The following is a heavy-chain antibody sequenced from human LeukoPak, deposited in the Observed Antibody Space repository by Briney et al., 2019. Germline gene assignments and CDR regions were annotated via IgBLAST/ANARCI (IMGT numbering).Heavy chain of an antibody. J-gene: IGHJ4*02. D-gene: IGHD1-7*01. CDR3: ARPSRELGGYAPWELMPPFDY. CDR2: ISSSSSTI. Sequence: PGGSLRLSCAASGFTFSSYRMNWARQAPGKGLEWVSYISSSSSTIYYADSVKGRFTISRDNAKDSLYLQMNSLRAEDTAVYYCARPSRELGGYAPWELMPPFDYWGQGTLVTVSS. V-gene: IGHV3-48*01. CDR1: GFTFSSYR.